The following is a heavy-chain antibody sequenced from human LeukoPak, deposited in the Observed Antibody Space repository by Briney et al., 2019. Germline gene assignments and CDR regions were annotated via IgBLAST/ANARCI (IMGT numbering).Heavy chain of an antibody. D-gene: IGHD6-19*01. CDR1: GFTFDDYA. J-gene: IGHJ4*02. CDR3: AKTHSSGWYKHYFDY. V-gene: IGHV3-9*01. Sequence: GGSLRLSCAASGFTFDDYAMHRVRQAPGKGLEWVSGISWNSGSIGYADSVKGRFTISRDNAKNSLYLQMNSLRAEDTALYYCAKTHSSGWYKHYFDYWGQGTLVTVSS. CDR2: ISWNSGSI.